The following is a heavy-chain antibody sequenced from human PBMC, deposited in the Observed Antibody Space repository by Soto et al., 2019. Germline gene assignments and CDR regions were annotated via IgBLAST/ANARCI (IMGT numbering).Heavy chain of an antibody. J-gene: IGHJ5*02. CDR2: IYFSGRT. V-gene: IGHV4-61*08. CDR3: ARVPIDTYMIYWSDP. Sequence: PSETLSLTCTVSGDSVSSGDYYWTWIRQPPGKGLEWVGHIYFSGRTNDIPSLESRVTISLDTSKNQFSLKLTSVTAADTAVYYCARVPIDTYMIYWSDPWGQGTLVTVSS. D-gene: IGHD3-16*01. CDR1: GDSVSSGDYY.